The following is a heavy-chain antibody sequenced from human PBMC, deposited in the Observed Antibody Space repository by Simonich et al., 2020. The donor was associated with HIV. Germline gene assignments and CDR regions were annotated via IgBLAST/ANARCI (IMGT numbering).Heavy chain of an antibody. V-gene: IGHV4-34*01. J-gene: IGHJ6*02. CDR3: ARARRELQLISRYLVNGMDV. CDR1: GGSFSGYS. CDR2: INLMGST. Sequence: QVQLHQWGAGLLKPSETLSLTCAVYGGSFSGYSGTWVRPPPGKGLEWFGEINLMGSTHYTPSLKSRVTSSVDTSKNQFSRKLSSVTAADTAVYYCARARRELQLISRYLVNGMDVWGQGTTVTVSS. D-gene: IGHD2-2*01.